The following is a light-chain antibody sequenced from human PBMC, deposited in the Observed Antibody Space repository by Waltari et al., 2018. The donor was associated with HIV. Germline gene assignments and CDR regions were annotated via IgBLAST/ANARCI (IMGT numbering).Light chain of an antibody. Sequence: ELVMTQSPATLSVSPGERGTLSCRASQRLNNTLAWFQHKPGQAPRLLIYCASTRATCIPASFSGSGSGTDVTLNISTRQSEDFAVYYCQQYNNWPRTFGRGTKVEIK. CDR2: CAS. CDR1: QRLNNT. J-gene: IGKJ4*02. V-gene: IGKV3-15*01. CDR3: QQYNNWPRT.